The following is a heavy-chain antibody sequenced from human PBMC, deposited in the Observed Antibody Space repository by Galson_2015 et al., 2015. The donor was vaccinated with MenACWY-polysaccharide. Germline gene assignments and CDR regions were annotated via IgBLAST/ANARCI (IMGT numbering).Heavy chain of an antibody. J-gene: IGHJ4*02. D-gene: IGHD4-11*01. CDR2: LYSGGNT. Sequence: SLRLSCAASDFSVTTSHMSWVRQTPGRGLEWVAALYSGGNTFYVDSVEGRFTISRDNYKNTLYLHMNILRPEDTGVYYCTRTRDYNPIELWGQGTLVTVSS. V-gene: IGHV3-53*01. CDR3: TRTRDYNPIEL. CDR1: DFSVTTSH.